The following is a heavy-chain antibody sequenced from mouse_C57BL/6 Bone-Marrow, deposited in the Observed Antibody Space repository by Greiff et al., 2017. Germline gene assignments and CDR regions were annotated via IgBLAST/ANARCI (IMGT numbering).Heavy chain of an antibody. V-gene: IGHV1-55*01. CDR2: IYPGSGSP. CDR1: GYTFTSYW. J-gene: IGHJ1*03. Sequence: QVQLQQPGAELVKPGASVKMSCKASGYTFTSYWITWVKQRPGQGLEWIGDIYPGSGSPNYNEKFKSKATLPVDTSSSTAYMQLSSLTSEDSAVYYCARPYYSNYWYFDVWCTGTTVTVSS. D-gene: IGHD2-5*01. CDR3: ARPYYSNYWYFDV.